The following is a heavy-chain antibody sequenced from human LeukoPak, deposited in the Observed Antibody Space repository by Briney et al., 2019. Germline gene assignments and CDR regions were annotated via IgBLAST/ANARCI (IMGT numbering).Heavy chain of an antibody. D-gene: IGHD6-19*01. CDR3: ARGAYASAWYAFDI. J-gene: IGHJ3*02. CDR1: GGSISNYY. Sequence: SETLSLTCSVSGGSISNYYWNWIRQPPGKGLEWIGYVYYTGSSNSDPSLKSRVTMFVDTSKNQLSLRLSSVSALDTAVYYCARGAYASAWYAFDIWGPGTGVSVTS. CDR2: VYYTGSS. V-gene: IGHV4-59*12.